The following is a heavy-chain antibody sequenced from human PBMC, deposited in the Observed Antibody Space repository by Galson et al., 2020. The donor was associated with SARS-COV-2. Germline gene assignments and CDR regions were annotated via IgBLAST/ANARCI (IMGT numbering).Heavy chain of an antibody. CDR1: GGSISSGGYY. J-gene: IGHJ3*02. Sequence: ETSETLSLTCTVSGGSISSGGYYWSWIRQHPGKGLEWLGYIYYSGSTYYNPSLKSRVTISVDTSKNQFSLKLSSVTAADTAVYYCARAPITMIVVVDAFDIWGQGTMVTVSS. V-gene: IGHV4-31*03. CDR3: ARAPITMIVVVDAFDI. D-gene: IGHD3-22*01. CDR2: IYYSGST.